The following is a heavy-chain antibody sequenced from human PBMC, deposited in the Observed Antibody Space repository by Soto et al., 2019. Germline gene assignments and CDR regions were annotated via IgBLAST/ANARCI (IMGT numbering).Heavy chain of an antibody. Sequence: QTGWNPRLSCAAPEFSLSNYEMKWIRQAPGKGLEWVSYISSSGTNIKYAESVKGRFTISRDNAKNSLYLQMNSLRAEDTAVYYCARGGVSW. CDR2: ISSSGTNI. CDR1: EFSLSNYE. CDR3: ARGGVS. J-gene: IGHJ5*01. V-gene: IGHV3-48*03. D-gene: IGHD2-8*01.